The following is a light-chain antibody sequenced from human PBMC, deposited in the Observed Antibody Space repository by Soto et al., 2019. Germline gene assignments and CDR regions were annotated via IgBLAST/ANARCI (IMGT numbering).Light chain of an antibody. CDR2: EAS. CDR3: QQFGSPPIP. Sequence: EIVLTQAPATLSLSPGEGASLSCAASENVRSNYIVWYQQKPGLAPRLLIFEASTRASGIPDRFSGSGSGRDFTLTITRVEPEDFAMYYCQQFGSPPIPFGQGTRLEIK. CDR1: ENVRSNY. J-gene: IGKJ5*01. V-gene: IGKV3D-20*01.